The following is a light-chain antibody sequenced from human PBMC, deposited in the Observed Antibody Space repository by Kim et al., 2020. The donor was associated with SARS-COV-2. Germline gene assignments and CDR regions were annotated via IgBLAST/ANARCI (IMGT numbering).Light chain of an antibody. CDR2: GVS. V-gene: IGKV3-15*01. CDR1: QSISSN. J-gene: IGKJ1*01. Sequence: VSPGESATLSCRASQSISSNLAWYQRKPGQAPGLLIYGVSTRATGIPARFSGSGSGTEFTLTISSLQSEDFAIYYCQQYDKWPLTFGQGTKVDIK. CDR3: QQYDKWPLT.